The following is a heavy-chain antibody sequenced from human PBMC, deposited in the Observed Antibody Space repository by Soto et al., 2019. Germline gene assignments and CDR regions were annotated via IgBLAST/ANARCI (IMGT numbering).Heavy chain of an antibody. Sequence: EVQLVESGGGLVKPGGSLSLSCAASGFTFSSYSMNWVRQAPGKGLEWVSSISSSSSYIYYADSVKGRFTISRDNAKNSLYLQMNSLRAEDTAVYYCARGIAVAGRFDPWGQGTLVTVSS. D-gene: IGHD6-19*01. J-gene: IGHJ5*02. CDR3: ARGIAVAGRFDP. CDR1: GFTFSSYS. CDR2: ISSSSSYI. V-gene: IGHV3-21*01.